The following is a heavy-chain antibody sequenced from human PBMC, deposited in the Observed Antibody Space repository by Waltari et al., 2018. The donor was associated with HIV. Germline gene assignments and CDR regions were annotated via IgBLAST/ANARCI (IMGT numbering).Heavy chain of an antibody. CDR2: IYYSGST. V-gene: IGHV4-39*01. D-gene: IGHD2-15*01. J-gene: IGHJ4*02. CDR3: ARLRARYCSGGSCHEYFDY. Sequence: QLQLQESGPGLVKPSETLSLTCTVSGGSIRSSRYYWGWIRQPPGKGLEWIGSIYYSGSTYYNPSLKSRVTISVDTSKNQFSLKLSSVTAADTAVYYCARLRARYCSGGSCHEYFDYWGQGTLVTVSS. CDR1: GGSIRSSRYY.